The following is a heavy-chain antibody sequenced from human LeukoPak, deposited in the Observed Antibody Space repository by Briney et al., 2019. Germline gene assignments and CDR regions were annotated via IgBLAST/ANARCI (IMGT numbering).Heavy chain of an antibody. Sequence: NPSETLSLTCTVSGYSISSGYYWGWIRQPPGKGLEWIGSIYHSGSTFYNSSLKSRVTISVDTSKNHFSLKLSSVTAADTAVYYCARTTVGGYTYGYFYYYYMDVWGKGTTVTISS. D-gene: IGHD5-18*01. CDR3: ARTTVGGYTYGYFYYYYMDV. CDR1: GYSISSGYY. J-gene: IGHJ6*03. CDR2: IYHSGST. V-gene: IGHV4-38-2*02.